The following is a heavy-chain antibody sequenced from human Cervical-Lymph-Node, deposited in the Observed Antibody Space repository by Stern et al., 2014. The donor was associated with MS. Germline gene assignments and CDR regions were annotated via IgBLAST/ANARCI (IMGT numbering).Heavy chain of an antibody. Sequence: VQLVQSGAEVKRPGSSVKVSCRASGGTVSSYGISWVRQAPGQGPEWMGGIIPILDTKNTAQKFQDRVTIFADESTNTACMELSGLTSEDTELYYCAKAGDATYFFDLWGQGTLVTVSS. CDR2: IIPILDTK. D-gene: IGHD7-27*01. CDR1: GGTVSSYG. V-gene: IGHV1-69*01. CDR3: AKAGDATYFFDL. J-gene: IGHJ4*02.